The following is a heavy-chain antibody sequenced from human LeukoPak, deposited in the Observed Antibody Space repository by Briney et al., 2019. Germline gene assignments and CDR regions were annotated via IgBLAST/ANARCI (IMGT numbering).Heavy chain of an antibody. V-gene: IGHV4-59*01. D-gene: IGHD3-10*01. CDR3: ARVVYSGSWGYFDY. CDR2: IYYSGST. CDR1: GGSMRTYY. Sequence: SETLSLTCTVSGGSMRTYYWRWIRQSPGKGLEWIGYIYYSGSTSYNPSLKSRLTISIDTSKTQFYLKLSSVTAADTAVYYCARVVYSGSWGYFDYWGQGILVTVSS. J-gene: IGHJ4*02.